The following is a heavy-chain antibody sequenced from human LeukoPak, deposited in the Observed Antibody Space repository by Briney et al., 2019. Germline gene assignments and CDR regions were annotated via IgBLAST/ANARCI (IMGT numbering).Heavy chain of an antibody. CDR3: ARGPNWYYNS. J-gene: IGHJ4*02. CDR2: ISFSGST. D-gene: IGHD1-7*01. Sequence: PSETLPLTCAVSGGSVTSGGSYWSWIRQPPGKGLEWIGYISFSGSTDYNPSLNSRVTISVDTSKNQFSLQLTSVTAADTAVYYCARGPNWYYNSWGQGTLVTVSS. V-gene: IGHV4-61*08. CDR1: GGSVTSGGSY.